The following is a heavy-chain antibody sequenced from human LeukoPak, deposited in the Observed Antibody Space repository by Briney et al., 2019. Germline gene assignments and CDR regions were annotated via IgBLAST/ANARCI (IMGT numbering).Heavy chain of an antibody. D-gene: IGHD3-3*01. V-gene: IGHV1-46*01. Sequence: ASVKVSCKASGYTFTSNYIHWVRQAPGQGLEWMGMIYPRDGSTSYAQKFQGRVTVTRDTSTSTVHMELSGLRSEDTAVYYCARDVSNWDAGLGRGFWSGYYWGSYAFDIWGQGTMVTVSS. CDR1: GYTFTSNY. CDR3: ARDVSNWDAGLGRGFWSGYYWGSYAFDI. CDR2: IYPRDGST. J-gene: IGHJ3*02.